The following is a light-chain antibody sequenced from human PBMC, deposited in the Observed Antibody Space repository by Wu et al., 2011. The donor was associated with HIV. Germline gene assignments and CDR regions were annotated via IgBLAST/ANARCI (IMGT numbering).Light chain of an antibody. J-gene: IGKJ2*03. CDR3: QQYGSSPYS. Sequence: EIVLTQSPATLSLSPGERATLSCRASQGVSGYLAWYQQKPGQAPRLLIYDASNRATGVPGRFSGSGSATEFTLTISSLEPEDFAVYYCQQYGSSPYSFGQGTKLEIK. CDR1: QGVSGY. V-gene: IGKV3D-11*01. CDR2: DAS.